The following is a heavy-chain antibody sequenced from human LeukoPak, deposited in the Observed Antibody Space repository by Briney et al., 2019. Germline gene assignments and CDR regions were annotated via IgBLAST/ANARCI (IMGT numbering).Heavy chain of an antibody. CDR3: ARGDIAPTGDAFDI. D-gene: IGHD5-12*01. CDR1: GFTFSSYG. J-gene: IGHJ3*02. Sequence: GGSLRLSCAASGFTFSSYGMNWVRQAPGKGLEWVSSISSSSSYIYYADSVKGRFTISRDNAKNSLYLQMNSLRAEDTAVYYCARGDIAPTGDAFDIWGQGTMVTVSS. V-gene: IGHV3-21*01. CDR2: ISSSSSYI.